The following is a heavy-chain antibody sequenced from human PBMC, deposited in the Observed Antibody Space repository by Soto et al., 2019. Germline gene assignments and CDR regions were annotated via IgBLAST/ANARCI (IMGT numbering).Heavy chain of an antibody. CDR3: ARVPRFYTWYFDY. CDR1: GFSVNTHV. D-gene: IGHD3-16*01. Sequence: QVQLVESGGGVVQPGRSLRLSCAASGFSVNTHVIHWIRQAPGKGLEWVAVLWYDGSSEYYADSVKGRFTISRDNSKNMMYLQMDNLRVADTAVYYCARVPRFYTWYFDYWGQGTLATVSS. CDR2: LWYDGSSE. J-gene: IGHJ4*02. V-gene: IGHV3-33*01.